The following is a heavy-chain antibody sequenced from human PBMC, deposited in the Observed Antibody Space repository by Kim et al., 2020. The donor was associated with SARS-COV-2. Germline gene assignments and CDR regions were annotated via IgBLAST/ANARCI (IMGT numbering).Heavy chain of an antibody. Sequence: ASVKVSCKVSGYTLTELSMHWVRQAPGKGLEWMGGFDPEDGETIYAQKFQGRVTMTEDTSTDTAYMELSSLRSEDTAVYYCAAQWLVPGPTRYYYYGMDVWGQGTTVTVSS. CDR2: FDPEDGET. V-gene: IGHV1-24*01. CDR1: GYTLTELS. J-gene: IGHJ6*02. CDR3: AAQWLVPGPTRYYYYGMDV. D-gene: IGHD6-19*01.